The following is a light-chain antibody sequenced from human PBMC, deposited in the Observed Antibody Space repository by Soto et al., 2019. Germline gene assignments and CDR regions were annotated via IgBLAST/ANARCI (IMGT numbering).Light chain of an antibody. CDR2: DAS. CDR3: QKYNSALLT. Sequence: VQMNQSASTLSAYIRDRVTITCRASQSISSGLAWYQQKPGKAPKVLIYDASSLQSGVPSRFSGSGSGTEFTLTISSLQPEDVAPYYCQKYNSALLTFGGGSNVDI. CDR1: QSISSG. V-gene: IGKV1-5*01. J-gene: IGKJ4*01.